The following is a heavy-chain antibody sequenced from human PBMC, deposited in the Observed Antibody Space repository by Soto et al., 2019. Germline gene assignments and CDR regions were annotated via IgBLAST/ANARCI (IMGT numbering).Heavy chain of an antibody. J-gene: IGHJ4*02. V-gene: IGHV4-59*01. D-gene: IGHD3-22*01. Sequence: PSETLSLTCTVSGGSISSYYWSWIRQPPGKGLEWIGYIYYSGSTNYNPSLKSRVTISVDTSKNQFSLKLSSVTAADTAVYYCARKDDSSGYYTFDYWGQGTLVTVS. CDR2: IYYSGST. CDR1: GGSISSYY. CDR3: ARKDDSSGYYTFDY.